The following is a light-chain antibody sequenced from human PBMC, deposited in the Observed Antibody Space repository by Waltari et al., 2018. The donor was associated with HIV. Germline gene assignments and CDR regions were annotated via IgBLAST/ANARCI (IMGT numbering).Light chain of an antibody. V-gene: IGKV1-39*01. CDR3: QQSYSIPLT. Sequence: DIQMTQSPSCLSASVGDRVTITCRASQSISSYLNWYQQKPGKAPKLLIYAASTLQTGVPSRFSGSGSGTDFTLTISSLQPEDFVIYYCQQSYSIPLTFGGGTKVEIK. CDR2: AAS. CDR1: QSISSY. J-gene: IGKJ4*01.